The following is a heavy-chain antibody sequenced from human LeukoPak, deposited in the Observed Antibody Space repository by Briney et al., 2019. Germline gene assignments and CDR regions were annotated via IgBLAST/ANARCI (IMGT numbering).Heavy chain of an antibody. J-gene: IGHJ3*02. CDR3: ARDELGGGAFDI. CDR2: IYYSGST. Sequence: SETLSLTCTVSGGSISSYYWSWIRQPPGKGLEWIGYIYYSGSTNYNPSLKSRVTISVDTSKNQFSLKLSSVTAADTAVCYCARDELGGGAFDIWGQGTMVTVSS. D-gene: IGHD3-16*01. V-gene: IGHV4-59*01. CDR1: GGSISSYY.